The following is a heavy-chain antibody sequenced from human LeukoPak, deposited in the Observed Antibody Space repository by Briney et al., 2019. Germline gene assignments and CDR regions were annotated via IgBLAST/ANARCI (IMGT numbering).Heavy chain of an antibody. J-gene: IGHJ4*02. CDR3: ATVRGCGGDCYYIDY. V-gene: IGHV3-33*01. D-gene: IGHD2-21*02. CDR2: IWYDGSNK. Sequence: GGSLRLSCAASGFTFSSYGMHWVRQAPGKGLEWVAVIWYDGSNKYYADSVKGRFTTSRDNSKNTLYLQMNSLRAEDTAVYYCATVRGCGGDCYYIDYWGQGTLVTVSS. CDR1: GFTFSSYG.